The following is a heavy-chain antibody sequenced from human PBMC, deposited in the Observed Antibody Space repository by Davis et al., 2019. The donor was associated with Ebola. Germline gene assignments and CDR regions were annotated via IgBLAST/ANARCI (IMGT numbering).Heavy chain of an antibody. V-gene: IGHV3-7*01. J-gene: IGHJ4*02. D-gene: IGHD2-21*01. CDR1: GFTFDDYA. Sequence: GESLKISCAASGFTFDDYAMHWVRQAPGKGLEWVANIKQDGSEKYYVDSVKGRFTISRDNAENSLYLQMNRLRVEDTAVYYCARVSVVEERSAYRHFDYWGQGTLVTVSS. CDR2: IKQDGSEK. CDR3: ARVSVVEERSAYRHFDY.